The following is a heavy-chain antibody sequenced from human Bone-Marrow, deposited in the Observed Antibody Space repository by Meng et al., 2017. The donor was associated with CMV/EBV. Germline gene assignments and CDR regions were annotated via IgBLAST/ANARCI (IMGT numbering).Heavy chain of an antibody. CDR3: ARQNTMVRGVFN. J-gene: IGHJ4*02. V-gene: IGHV5-51*01. D-gene: IGHD3-10*01. Sequence: GGSLRLSCKGSGYSFTSYWIGWVRQMPGKGLEWMGNIYPGDYDTRYSPSVQGQVTISADKSISTAYLQWSSLKASDTAMYYCARQNTMVRGVFNCGQGTLVTVSS. CDR2: IYPGDYDT. CDR1: GYSFTSYW.